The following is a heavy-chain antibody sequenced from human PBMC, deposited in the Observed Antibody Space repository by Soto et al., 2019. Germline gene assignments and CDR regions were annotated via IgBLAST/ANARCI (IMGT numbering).Heavy chain of an antibody. Sequence: QVQVVQSGAEVKKPGSSVRVSCKTSGGPFSGQAINWVRQAPGQGLEWMGGIVPVLGSTTYAQKFQDRVTITADESTNTAYMELSSLRSEDTAAYFCAMSNGLYFYYVVDVWGRGTTVTVSS. V-gene: IGHV1-69*01. D-gene: IGHD2-8*01. J-gene: IGHJ6*02. CDR3: AMSNGLYFYYVVDV. CDR2: IVPVLGST. CDR1: GGPFSGQA.